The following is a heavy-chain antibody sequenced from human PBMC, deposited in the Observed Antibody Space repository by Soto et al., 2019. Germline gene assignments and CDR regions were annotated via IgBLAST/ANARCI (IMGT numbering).Heavy chain of an antibody. CDR2: ISAGGGTT. J-gene: IGHJ4*02. CDR1: GSTFSSFS. V-gene: IGHV3-23*01. D-gene: IGHD6-19*01. CDR3: AKDGRDNSAWKADY. Sequence: EVQLLESGGGLVQPGGSLRLSCVASGSTFSSFSMTWVRQAPGKGLEWVSAISAGGGTTNYADSVKDRFTISRDNSKSTLFLEMHSLRAEDTAVYYCAKDGRDNSAWKADYWGQGTLVTVSS.